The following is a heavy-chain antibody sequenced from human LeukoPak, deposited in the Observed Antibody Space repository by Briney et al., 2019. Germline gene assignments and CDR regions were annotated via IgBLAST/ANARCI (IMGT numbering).Heavy chain of an antibody. V-gene: IGHV4-4*07. CDR1: GGSISSYY. Sequence: SETLSLTCTVSGGSISSYYCRWIRQPAGKGLEWIGRIYTSGSTNYNPSLKSRVTMSVDTSKNQFSLKLTSVTAADTAVYYCARDYYDSSGHLWWFDPWGQGTLVTVSS. CDR2: IYTSGST. D-gene: IGHD3-22*01. CDR3: ARDYYDSSGHLWWFDP. J-gene: IGHJ5*02.